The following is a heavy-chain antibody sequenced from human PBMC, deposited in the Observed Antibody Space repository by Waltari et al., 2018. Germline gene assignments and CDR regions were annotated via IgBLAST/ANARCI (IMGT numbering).Heavy chain of an antibody. D-gene: IGHD4-17*01. J-gene: IGHJ6*02. CDR3: ARGHLTVTKSPPDV. CDR1: GYTFTSYD. CDR2: MNPNSGNT. V-gene: IGHV1-8*03. Sequence: QVQLVQSGSAVKKPGASVKVSCQASGYTFTSYDINWMRPATGQGLEWMGWMNPNSGNTGYAQKFQGRVTITRNTSISTAYMELSSLRSEDTAVYYCARGHLTVTKSPPDVWGQGTTVTVSS.